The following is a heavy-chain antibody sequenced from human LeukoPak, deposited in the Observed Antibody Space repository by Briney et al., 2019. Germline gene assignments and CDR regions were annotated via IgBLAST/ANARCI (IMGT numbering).Heavy chain of an antibody. CDR3: AKDQYSSGWGKDY. CDR1: GFTFSSYS. V-gene: IGHV3-23*01. J-gene: IGHJ4*02. CDR2: ISGSGGST. D-gene: IGHD6-19*01. Sequence: PGGSLRLSCAASGFTFSSYSMNWVRQAPGKGLEWVSAISGSGGSTYYADSVKGRFTISRDNSKNTLYLQMNSLRAEDTAVYYCAKDQYSSGWGKDYWGQGTLVTVSS.